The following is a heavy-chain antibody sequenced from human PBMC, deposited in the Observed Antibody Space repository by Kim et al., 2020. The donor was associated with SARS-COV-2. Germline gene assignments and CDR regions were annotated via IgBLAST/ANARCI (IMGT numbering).Heavy chain of an antibody. Sequence: KGQFTISRDNAKNSLYLQMNSLRDEDTAVYYCARGRGVVITPPKPYYFDYWGQGTLVTVSS. D-gene: IGHD3-22*01. V-gene: IGHV3-48*02. J-gene: IGHJ4*02. CDR3: ARGRGVVITPPKPYYFDY.